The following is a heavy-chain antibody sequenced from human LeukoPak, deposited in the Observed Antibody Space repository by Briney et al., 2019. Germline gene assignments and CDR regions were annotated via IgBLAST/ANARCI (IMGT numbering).Heavy chain of an antibody. D-gene: IGHD3-22*01. Sequence: PGGSLRLSCAASGFTFSNTWMSWVRQAPGKGLEWVGRIKSKTDGGTTDYAAPVKGRFTISRDDSKNTPYLQMNSLKTEDTAVYYCTSTYYYDSSGYSGPYYFDYWGQGTLVTVSS. CDR3: TSTYYYDSSGYSGPYYFDY. CDR1: GFTFSNTW. CDR2: IKSKTDGGTT. J-gene: IGHJ4*02. V-gene: IGHV3-15*01.